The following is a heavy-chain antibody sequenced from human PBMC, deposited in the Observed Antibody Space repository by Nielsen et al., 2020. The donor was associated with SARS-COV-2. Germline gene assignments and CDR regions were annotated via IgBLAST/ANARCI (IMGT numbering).Heavy chain of an antibody. D-gene: IGHD3-9*01. CDR3: ARGYYDILYAFDI. V-gene: IGHV3-33*01. J-gene: IGHJ3*02. CDR2: IWYDGSNK. Sequence: GESLRISCASGFTFSSYGMHWVRQAPGKGLEWVAVIWYDGSNKYYADSVKGRFTISRDNSKNTLYLQMNSLRAEDTAVYYCARGYYDILYAFDIWGQGTMVTVSS. CDR1: GFTFSSYG.